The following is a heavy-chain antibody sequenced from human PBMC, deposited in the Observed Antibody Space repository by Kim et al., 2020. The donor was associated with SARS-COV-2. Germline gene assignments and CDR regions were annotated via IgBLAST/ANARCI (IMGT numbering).Heavy chain of an antibody. CDR1: GGSISSYY. CDR2: IYYSGST. Sequence: SETLSLTCTVSGGSISSYYWSWIRQPPGKGLEWIGYIYYSGSTNYNPSLKSRVTISVDTSKNQFSLKLSSVTAADTAVYYCARVSSSFLDYDYWGQGTLVTVSS. CDR3: ARVSSSFLDYDY. V-gene: IGHV4-59*01. D-gene: IGHD6-6*01. J-gene: IGHJ4*02.